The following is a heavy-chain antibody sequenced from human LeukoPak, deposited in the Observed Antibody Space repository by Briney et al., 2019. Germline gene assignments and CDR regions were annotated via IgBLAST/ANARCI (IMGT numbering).Heavy chain of an antibody. Sequence: GASVKVSCKASGYTFTSYGISWVRQAPGQGLEWMGGIIPIFGTANYAQKFQGRVTITADESTSTAYMELSSLRSEDTAVYYCARTNIVVVPAAPVYYGMDVWGQGTTVTVSS. CDR1: GYTFTSYG. J-gene: IGHJ6*02. D-gene: IGHD2-2*01. V-gene: IGHV1-69*13. CDR3: ARTNIVVVPAAPVYYGMDV. CDR2: IIPIFGTA.